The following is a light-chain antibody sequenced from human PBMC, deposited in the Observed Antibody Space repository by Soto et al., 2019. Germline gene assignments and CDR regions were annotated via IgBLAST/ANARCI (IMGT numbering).Light chain of an antibody. CDR3: QQSYSTITWT. J-gene: IGKJ1*01. CDR1: QSISSY. Sequence: DTQMTQSPSSLSASVGDRVTITCRASQSISSYLNWYQQKPGKAPKLLIYAASSLQSGVPSRFSGSGSGTDFTLTISSLQPEDFATYYCQQSYSTITWTFGQGTKVDI. V-gene: IGKV1-39*01. CDR2: AAS.